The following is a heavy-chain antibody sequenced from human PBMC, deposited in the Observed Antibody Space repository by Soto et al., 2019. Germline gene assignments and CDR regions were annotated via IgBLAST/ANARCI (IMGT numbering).Heavy chain of an antibody. V-gene: IGHV1-2*02. CDR1: GYTFTGYY. Sequence: QVQLVQSGAEVKKPGASVKVSCKASGYTFTGYYMHWVRQAPGQGLEWMGWINPNSGDTNYAQKFQGRVTMTRDTSISKGYMELSRLRSDDTAVYYCARGGSSGWYGDYWGQGILVTVSS. CDR2: INPNSGDT. CDR3: ARGGSSGWYGDY. D-gene: IGHD6-19*01. J-gene: IGHJ4*02.